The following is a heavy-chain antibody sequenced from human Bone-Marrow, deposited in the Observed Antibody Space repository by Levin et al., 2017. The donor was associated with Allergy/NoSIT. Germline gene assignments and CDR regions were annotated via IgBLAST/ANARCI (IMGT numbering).Heavy chain of an antibody. J-gene: IGHJ5*02. CDR2: ITSSSSYI. Sequence: GESLKISCAASGFTFSTYSMNWVRQAPGKGLDWVSSITSSSSYIYYADSVKGRFTISRDNAKNSLYLQMNRLRVEDTAVYSCARGLDYSGLPWGQGTLVTVSS. CDR1: GFTFSTYS. CDR3: ARGLDYSGLP. D-gene: IGHD5-12*01. V-gene: IGHV3-21*01.